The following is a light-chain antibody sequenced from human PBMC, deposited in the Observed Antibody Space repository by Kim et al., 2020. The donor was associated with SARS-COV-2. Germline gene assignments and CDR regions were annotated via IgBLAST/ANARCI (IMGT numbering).Light chain of an antibody. CDR1: SSDVGTYNR. CDR3: FSYSTRSPHGV. CDR2: EVT. Sequence: QSALTQPPSVSGSPGQSVTISCTGTSSDVGTYNRVSWYQQPPGTAPKLMIYEVTNRPSGVPDRFSGSKSGNTASLIISGLQADDEADYYCFSYSTRSPHGVFGGGTKVTVL. J-gene: IGLJ3*02. V-gene: IGLV2-18*02.